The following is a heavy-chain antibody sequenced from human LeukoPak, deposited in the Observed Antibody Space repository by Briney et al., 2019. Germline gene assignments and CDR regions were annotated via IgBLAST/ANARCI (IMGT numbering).Heavy chain of an antibody. V-gene: IGHV3-30*04. CDR2: ISYDGSNK. D-gene: IGHD3-22*01. J-gene: IGHJ4*02. Sequence: GGSLRLSCAASGLTFSSYAMHWVRQAPGKRLEWVAVISYDGSNKYYADSVKGRFTISRDNSKNTLYLQMNSLRAEDTAVYYCARPNYYDSSGVVGYWGQGTLVTVSS. CDR3: ARPNYYDSSGVVGY. CDR1: GLTFSSYA.